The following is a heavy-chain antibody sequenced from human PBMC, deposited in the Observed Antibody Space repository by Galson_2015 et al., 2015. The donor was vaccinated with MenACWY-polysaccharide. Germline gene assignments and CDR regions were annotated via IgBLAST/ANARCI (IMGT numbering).Heavy chain of an antibody. CDR3: AREGSRIVFHAFDI. CDR1: GSRSSNSG. Sequence: SLRLSCAASGSRSSNSGMHWVRQAPGKELEWVAVIQYDGSNKVYADSVKGRFTISRDNSKNTVFLEMNTLGVEDTAVYYCAREGSRIVFHAFDIWGQGTMVTVSS. V-gene: IGHV3-33*01. D-gene: IGHD2-2*01. J-gene: IGHJ3*02. CDR2: IQYDGSNK.